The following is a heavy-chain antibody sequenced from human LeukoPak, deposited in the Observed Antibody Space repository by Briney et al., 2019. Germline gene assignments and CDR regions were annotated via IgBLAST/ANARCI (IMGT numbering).Heavy chain of an antibody. V-gene: IGHV1-69*05. CDR2: IIPIFGTA. Sequence: GASVKVSCKASGGTFSSYAISWVQQAPGQGLEWMGGIIPIFGTANYAQKFQGRVTITTDESTSTAYMELSSLRSEDTAVYYCASFCGRGSTSCEIDYWGQGTLVTVSS. CDR1: GGTFSSYA. J-gene: IGHJ4*02. CDR3: ASFCGRGSTSCEIDY. D-gene: IGHD2-2*01.